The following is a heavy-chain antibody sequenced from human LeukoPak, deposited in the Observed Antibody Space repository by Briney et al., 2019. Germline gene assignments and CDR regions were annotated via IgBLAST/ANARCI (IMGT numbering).Heavy chain of an antibody. CDR2: ISWNSGSI. Sequence: GGSLRLSCAASGFTFDDYAMHWVRQAPGKGLEWVSGISWNSGSIGYADSVKGRFTISRDNAKNSLYLQMNSLRAEDTALYYCAKDRDMTTVTYYSDHWGQGTLVTVSS. CDR1: GFTFDDYA. J-gene: IGHJ4*02. CDR3: AKDRDMTTVTYYSDH. D-gene: IGHD4-17*01. V-gene: IGHV3-9*01.